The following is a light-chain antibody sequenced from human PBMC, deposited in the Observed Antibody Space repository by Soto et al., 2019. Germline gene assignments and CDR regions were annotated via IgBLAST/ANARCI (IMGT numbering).Light chain of an antibody. Sequence: EIVRTQSPATLSVPPGESATLSCRASQGVSTNFAWYQKKLGQPPRMLIYDASNRATGIPARFSGSGSGTDFTLTISSLDTEDFAVYECQQRSNWIFTFGQGTRVEIK. CDR3: QQRSNWIFT. CDR2: DAS. V-gene: IGKV3D-11*01. CDR1: QGVSTN. J-gene: IGKJ5*01.